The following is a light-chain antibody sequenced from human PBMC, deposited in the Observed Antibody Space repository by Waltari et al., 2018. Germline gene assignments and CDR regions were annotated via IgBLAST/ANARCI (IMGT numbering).Light chain of an antibody. CDR3: SSYAGSNNIL. CDR1: SSDIGGYNF. V-gene: IGLV2-8*01. CDR2: DVS. Sequence: TISCTGTSSDIGGYNFVSWYQHHPGRAPKLLIYDVSKRPSGVPDRFSGSKSGNTASLTVSGLQAEDEGDYYCSSYAGSNNILFGGGTKVTVL. J-gene: IGLJ2*01.